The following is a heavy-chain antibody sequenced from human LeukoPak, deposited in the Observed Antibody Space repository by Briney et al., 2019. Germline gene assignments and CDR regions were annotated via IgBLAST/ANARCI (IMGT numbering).Heavy chain of an antibody. CDR2: IYSGDIT. CDR3: ARDFNGDYVDY. V-gene: IGHV3-53*01. J-gene: IGHJ4*02. Sequence: GGSLRLSCAASGFTVSSNYMSWVRQAPGKGLEWVSVIYSGDITYYADSVKGRFTISRDNSKNTLYLQMNSLRAGDTAVYYCARDFNGDYVDYWGQGTLVTVSS. D-gene: IGHD4-17*01. CDR1: GFTVSSNY.